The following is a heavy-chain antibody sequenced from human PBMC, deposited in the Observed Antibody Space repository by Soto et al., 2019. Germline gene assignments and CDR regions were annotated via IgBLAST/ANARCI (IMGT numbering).Heavy chain of an antibody. V-gene: IGHV3-23*01. CDR1: GFTFSSYA. CDR2: ISGSGGST. D-gene: IGHD5-18*01. Sequence: EVQLLESGGGLVQPGGSLRLSCAASGFTFSSYAMSWVRQAPAKGLEWVSAISGSGGSTYYADSVKGRFTISRDNSKNTLYLQMNSLRAEDTAVYYCAKDRGYSYGWDYFDYWGQGTLVTVSS. CDR3: AKDRGYSYGWDYFDY. J-gene: IGHJ4*02.